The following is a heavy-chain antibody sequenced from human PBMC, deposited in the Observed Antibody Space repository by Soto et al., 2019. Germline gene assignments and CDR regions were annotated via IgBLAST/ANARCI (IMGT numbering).Heavy chain of an antibody. J-gene: IGHJ3*02. CDR3: ALGSWSGETFDI. D-gene: IGHD6-13*01. CDR1: GGTFNVYT. CDR2: IIPMLAIT. V-gene: IGHV1-69*02. Sequence: QVQLVQSGAEVKKPGSSVKVSCKASGGTFNVYTIIWVRQAPGQGLEWMGRIIPMLAITNYAQRFPGRVTLTADTSTTTAYMELSSLTAEDTAVYYCALGSWSGETFDIWGQWTLVTVSS.